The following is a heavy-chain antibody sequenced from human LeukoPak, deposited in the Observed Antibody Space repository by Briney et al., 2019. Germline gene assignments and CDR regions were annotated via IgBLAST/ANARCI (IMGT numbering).Heavy chain of an antibody. V-gene: IGHV3-23*01. CDR3: AKDPSASYYYDSSGYYVDY. CDR2: ISGSGGST. J-gene: IGHJ4*02. D-gene: IGHD3-22*01. CDR1: GFTFSSYA. Sequence: PGGSLRLSCAASGFTFSSYAMSWVRQAPGKGLEWVSAISGSGGSTYYADSVKGRFTISRNNSKNTLYLQMNSLRAEDTAVYYCAKDPSASYYYDSSGYYVDYWGQGTLVTVSS.